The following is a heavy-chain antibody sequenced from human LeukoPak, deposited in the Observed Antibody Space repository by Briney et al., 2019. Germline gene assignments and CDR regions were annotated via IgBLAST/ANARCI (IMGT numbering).Heavy chain of an antibody. CDR1: GGSISSGGHY. Sequence: SETLSLTCSVFGGSISSGGHYWSWIRQHPGRGLEWIGYIYYSGTTHYNPSLKSRFTISVDTSKNQFSLKLSSVTAADTAVYYCAREIPEYFDYWGQGALVTVSS. CDR3: AREIPEYFDY. J-gene: IGHJ4*02. CDR2: IYYSGTT. V-gene: IGHV4-31*03. D-gene: IGHD2-21*01.